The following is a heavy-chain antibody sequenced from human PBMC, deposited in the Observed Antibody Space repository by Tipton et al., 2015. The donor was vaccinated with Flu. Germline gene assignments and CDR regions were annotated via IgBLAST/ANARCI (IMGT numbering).Heavy chain of an antibody. Sequence: QSGPEVKKPGASVKVSCKASGYTFTSYDINWVRQATGQGLEWMGWMNPNSGNTGYAQKFQGRVTMTRNTSISTAYMELSSLRSEDTAVYYCAREQGDCSGGSCYSGWFDPWGQGTLVTVSS. D-gene: IGHD2-15*01. CDR1: GYTFTSYD. CDR3: AREQGDCSGGSCYSGWFDP. V-gene: IGHV1-8*01. J-gene: IGHJ5*02. CDR2: MNPNSGNT.